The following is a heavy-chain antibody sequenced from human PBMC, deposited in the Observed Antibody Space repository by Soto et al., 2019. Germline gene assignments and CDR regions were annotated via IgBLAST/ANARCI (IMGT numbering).Heavy chain of an antibody. Sequence: SETLSLTCTVSGGSISSYYWSWIRQPPGKGLEWIGYIYYSGSTNYNPSLKSRVTISVDTSKNQFSLKLSPVTAADTAVYYCARVPRPRSKYYDLVERTEKEDYYYYYMDVWGKGTTVTVSS. D-gene: IGHD3-3*01. CDR2: IYYSGST. J-gene: IGHJ6*03. V-gene: IGHV4-59*01. CDR1: GGSISSYY. CDR3: ARVPRPRSKYYDLVERTEKEDYYYYYMDV.